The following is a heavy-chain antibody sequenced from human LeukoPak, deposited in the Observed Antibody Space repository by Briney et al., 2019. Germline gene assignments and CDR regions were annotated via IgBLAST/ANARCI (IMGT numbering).Heavy chain of an antibody. J-gene: IGHJ4*02. CDR3: VRVGYTNYGIDY. CDR2: IWYDGSNK. V-gene: IGHV3-33*01. Sequence: VRSLRLSCAVSGFTFSSYGMHWVRQAPGKGLEWVAVIWYDGSNKYYADSVKGRFTISRDSSKNTLDLQMNSLRAEDTAVYYCVRVGYTNYGIDYWGQGTLVTVS. D-gene: IGHD4-11*01. CDR1: GFTFSSYG.